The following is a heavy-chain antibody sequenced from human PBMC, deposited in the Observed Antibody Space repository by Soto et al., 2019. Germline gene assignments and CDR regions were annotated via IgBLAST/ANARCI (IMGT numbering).Heavy chain of an antibody. V-gene: IGHV4-31*03. Sequence: LTCTVSSGSISSGGYYLSWIRQHPGKGLEWIGYSYYSGSTYYNPSLKSRVTISVDTSKNQFSLKLSSVTAADTAVYYCARDHIVVVPAAPSPGGYYYYYGMDVWGQGTTVTVSS. J-gene: IGHJ6*02. D-gene: IGHD2-2*01. CDR2: SYYSGST. CDR3: ARDHIVVVPAAPSPGGYYYYYGMDV. CDR1: SGSISSGGYY.